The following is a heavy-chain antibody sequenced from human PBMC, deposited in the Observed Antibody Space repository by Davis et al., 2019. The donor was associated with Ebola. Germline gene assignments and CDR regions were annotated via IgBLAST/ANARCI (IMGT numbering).Heavy chain of an antibody. V-gene: IGHV2-5*02. CDR3: VHLISTLTTWTSEY. CDR2: VYWDDDK. J-gene: IGHJ4*02. D-gene: IGHD4-17*01. Sequence: FGPTLVKPTQTLPLPSTVSGFSLTTSDVGVGWVRQPPGKALEWLALVYWDDDKRHSPSLKNRLTITKDTSKNQVVLMMTNMEPADTATYYCVHLISTLTTWTSEYWGQGTLVTVSS. CDR1: GFSLTTSDVG.